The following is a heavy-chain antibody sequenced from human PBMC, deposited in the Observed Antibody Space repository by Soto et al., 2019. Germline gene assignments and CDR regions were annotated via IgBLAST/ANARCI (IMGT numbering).Heavy chain of an antibody. CDR2: IKPDGSAT. Sequence: TGGSLRLSCAVSGFTFGSYWMNWVRLIPGKGLEWVAYIKPDGSATYYVDSVKGRFTISRDNAKNSLYLQMNSLRVEYTSVYYCARAGYCGPGCYYYFDYWGQGTLVTVSS. V-gene: IGHV3-7*01. CDR3: ARAGYCGPGCYYYFDY. CDR1: GFTFGSYW. J-gene: IGHJ4*02. D-gene: IGHD2-21*02.